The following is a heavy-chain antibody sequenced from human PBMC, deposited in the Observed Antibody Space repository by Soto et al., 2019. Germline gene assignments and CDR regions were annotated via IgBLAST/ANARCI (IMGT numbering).Heavy chain of an antibody. CDR2: ISAYNGNT. V-gene: IGHV1-18*01. CDR3: ARDLVSISITGTTAGDY. Sequence: ASVKVSCKASGYTFTSYGIGLVRQAPGQGLEWMGWISAYNGNTNYAQKLQGRVTMTTDTSTSTAYMELRSLRSDDTAVYYCARDLVSISITGTTAGDYWGQGTLVTVSS. CDR1: GYTFTSYG. D-gene: IGHD1-7*01. J-gene: IGHJ4*02.